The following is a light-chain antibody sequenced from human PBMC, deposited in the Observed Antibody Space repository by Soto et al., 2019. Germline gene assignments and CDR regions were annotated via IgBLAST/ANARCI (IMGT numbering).Light chain of an antibody. CDR1: QSVSSGY. V-gene: IGKV3-20*01. CDR3: QQYATSPPRYI. CDR2: GAS. Sequence: EIVLTQSPGTLSLSPGERATLSCRASQSVSSGYLAWYQQKPGQAPRLLIYGASSRATGIPDRFSGSESGTDFALTISRLEPEDFAVYYCQQYATSPPRYILGQGTKLEVK. J-gene: IGKJ2*01.